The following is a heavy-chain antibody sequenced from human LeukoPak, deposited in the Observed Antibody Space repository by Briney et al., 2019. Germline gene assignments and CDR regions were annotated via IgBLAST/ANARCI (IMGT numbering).Heavy chain of an antibody. Sequence: GGSLRLSCAASGFTFSSYWMHWVRQAPGKGLVWVSRINTDGSSTSYVDSVKGRFTISRDNAKNTLYLQMNSLRAEDTAVYYCARGRSGSYFDYWGQGTLVTVSS. J-gene: IGHJ4*02. CDR3: ARGRSGSYFDY. D-gene: IGHD1-26*01. V-gene: IGHV3-74*01. CDR2: INTDGSST. CDR1: GFTFSSYW.